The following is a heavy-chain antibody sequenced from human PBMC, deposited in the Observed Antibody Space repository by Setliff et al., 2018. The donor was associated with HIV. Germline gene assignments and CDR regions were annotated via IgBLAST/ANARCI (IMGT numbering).Heavy chain of an antibody. CDR2: IIPILGIA. J-gene: IGHJ5*02. CDR3: AREPFYSGSYPGYNWFDP. CDR1: GYTFTSYD. V-gene: IGHV1-69*10. Sequence: SVKVSCKASGYTFTSYDINWVRQATGQGLEWMGGIIPILGIANYAQKFQGRVTFTRDTSASTAYMELSSPRSEDTAVYYCAREPFYSGSYPGYNWFDPWGQGTLVTVSS. D-gene: IGHD1-26*01.